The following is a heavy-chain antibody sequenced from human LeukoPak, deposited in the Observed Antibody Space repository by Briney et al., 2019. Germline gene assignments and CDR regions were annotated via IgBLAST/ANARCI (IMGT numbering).Heavy chain of an antibody. J-gene: IGHJ2*01. Sequence: GGSLRLSCEGSGFSVSTKYMNWVRQAPGKGLEWVSILYSGSSTYYTDSVKGRFTVSRDDSKNTPYLHMNSLGVEDTAVYCARVGDHYHWYLDVWGRGTLVTVSS. D-gene: IGHD3-10*01. CDR1: GFSVSTKY. CDR2: LYSGSST. CDR3: ARVGDHYHWYLDV. V-gene: IGHV3-53*01.